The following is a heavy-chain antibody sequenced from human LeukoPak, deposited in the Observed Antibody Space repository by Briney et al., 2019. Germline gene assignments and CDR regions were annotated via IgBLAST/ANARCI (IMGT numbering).Heavy chain of an antibody. CDR1: GFSVRSNY. V-gene: IGHV3-66*01. J-gene: IGHJ5*02. D-gene: IGHD6-19*01. CDR2: IHGGGTT. CDR3: VKSYSGWTGQS. Sequence: PGGSLRLSCAASGFSVRSNYMSWVRQAPGKRLESVAVIHGGGTTLYADSVKGRFTISRDDSKNTLSLQMNSLRDEDMALYYCVKSYSGWTGQSWGQGTQVTVSS.